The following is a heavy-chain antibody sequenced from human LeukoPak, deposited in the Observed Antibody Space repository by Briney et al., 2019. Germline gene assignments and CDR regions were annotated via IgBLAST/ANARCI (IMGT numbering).Heavy chain of an antibody. CDR2: ISAYNSNT. CDR3: ATSGRLYTSSDPSSL. J-gene: IGHJ1*01. CDR1: GYTFTNYA. D-gene: IGHD6-6*01. V-gene: IGHV1-18*01. Sequence: GASVKVSCKASGYTFTNYAIIWVRQAPGQGLEWMGWISAYNSNTNYAQNLQGRVTMTTDTSTSTAYMELRSLRSEDTAIYYCATSGRLYTSSDPSSLWGQGTLVTVSS.